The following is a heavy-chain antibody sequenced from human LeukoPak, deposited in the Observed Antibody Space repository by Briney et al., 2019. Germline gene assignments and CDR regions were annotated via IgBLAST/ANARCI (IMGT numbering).Heavy chain of an antibody. CDR1: GYTFTSYY. V-gene: IGHV1-46*01. D-gene: IGHD3-16*01. J-gene: IGHJ5*02. CDR2: INSSGGST. CDR3: AGALGRSSSP. Sequence: ASVKVSCKASGYTFTSYYMHWVRQAPGQGLEWMGIINSSGGSTSYAQKFQGRVTMTRDMSTSTIYMELSSLRSEDTAVYYCAGALGRSSSPWGQGTLVTVSS.